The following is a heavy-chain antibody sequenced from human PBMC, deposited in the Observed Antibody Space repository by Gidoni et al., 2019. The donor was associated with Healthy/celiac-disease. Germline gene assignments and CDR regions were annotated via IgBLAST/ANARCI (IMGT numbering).Heavy chain of an antibody. CDR1: GFTFSSYS. J-gene: IGHJ6*02. Sequence: EVQLVESGGGLVKPGGSLRLSCAASGFTFSSYSMNWVRQAPGKGLEWVSSISSSSSYIYYADSVKGRFTISRDNAKNSLYLQMNSLRAEDTAVYYCARAPPYSSGWYMGYYYYGMDVWGQGTTVTVSS. CDR3: ARAPPYSSGWYMGYYYYGMDV. D-gene: IGHD6-19*01. V-gene: IGHV3-21*01. CDR2: ISSSSSYI.